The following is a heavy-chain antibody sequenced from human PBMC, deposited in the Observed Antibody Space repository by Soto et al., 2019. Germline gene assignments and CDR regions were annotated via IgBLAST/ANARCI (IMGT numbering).Heavy chain of an antibody. V-gene: IGHV2-5*02. CDR1: GLSLRTTGVG. D-gene: IGHD2-21*02. Sequence: QVTLKESGPTLVKPTQSLTLTCTVSGLSLRTTGVGVGWVRQPPGKALQWLAHLYWDDDKRYSPSLRSRLTIAKAISEKQVVLTMTNIDTVDTATYYCVQSRCGGDCLAIYSSHAYNGLDVWGQGTTVTVSS. CDR2: LYWDDDK. CDR3: VQSRCGGDCLAIYSSHAYNGLDV. J-gene: IGHJ6*02.